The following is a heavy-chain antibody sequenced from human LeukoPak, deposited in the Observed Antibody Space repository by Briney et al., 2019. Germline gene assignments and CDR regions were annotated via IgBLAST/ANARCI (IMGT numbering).Heavy chain of an antibody. Sequence: PGGSLRLSCAASGFTFSSYAMHWVRQAPGKGLEWVAVISYDGSNKCYADSVKGRFTISRDNSKNTLYLQMNSLRAEDTAVYYCARGYYYGSGSYSGGWFDPWGQGTLVTVSS. D-gene: IGHD3-10*01. CDR2: ISYDGSNK. CDR3: ARGYYYGSGSYSGGWFDP. CDR1: GFTFSSYA. J-gene: IGHJ5*02. V-gene: IGHV3-30*04.